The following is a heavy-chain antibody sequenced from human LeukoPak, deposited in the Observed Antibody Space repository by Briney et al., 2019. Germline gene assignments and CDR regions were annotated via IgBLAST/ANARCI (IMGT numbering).Heavy chain of an antibody. Sequence: SLRLSCAASGFTFSSYAMHWVRQAPGKGLEWVAVISYDGSNKYYADSVKGRFTISRDNSKNTLYLQMNSLRAEDTAVYYCARGRYSSSWQGGFDYWGQGTLVTVSS. D-gene: IGHD6-13*01. CDR3: ARGRYSSSWQGGFDY. V-gene: IGHV3-30-3*01. J-gene: IGHJ4*02. CDR1: GFTFSSYA. CDR2: ISYDGSNK.